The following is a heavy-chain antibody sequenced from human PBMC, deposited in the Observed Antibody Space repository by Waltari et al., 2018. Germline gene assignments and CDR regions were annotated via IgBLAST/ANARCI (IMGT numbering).Heavy chain of an antibody. V-gene: IGHV1-69*02. Sequence: QVQLVQSGAEVKKPGSSVKVSCKASGGTFSSYTISWVRQAPGQGLEWMGSIIPILGIANYAQKFQGRVTITADKSTSTAYMELSSLRSEDTAVYYCARSGYSYEIDYWGQGTLVTVSS. CDR2: IIPILGIA. CDR1: GGTFSSYT. J-gene: IGHJ4*02. D-gene: IGHD5-18*01. CDR3: ARSGYSYEIDY.